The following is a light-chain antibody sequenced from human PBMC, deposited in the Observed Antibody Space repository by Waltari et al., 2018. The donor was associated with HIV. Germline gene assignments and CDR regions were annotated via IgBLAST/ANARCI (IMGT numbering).Light chain of an antibody. Sequence: QSALTQPPSASGSPGQSVTLSCTGTNSDIGTSAYVSLYQQHPGKAPKLVISEVTKRPSGVSDRFSGSKSGNTAFLTVSGLQAEDEADYYCSSFANRDGFYVLFGGGTRLTVL. CDR2: EVT. J-gene: IGLJ2*01. CDR3: SSFANRDGFYVL. V-gene: IGLV2-8*01. CDR1: NSDIGTSAY.